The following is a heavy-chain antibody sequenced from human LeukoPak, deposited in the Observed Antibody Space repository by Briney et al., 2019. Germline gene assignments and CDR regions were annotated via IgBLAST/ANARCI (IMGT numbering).Heavy chain of an antibody. CDR3: STEDKYCKTTTCDDY. D-gene: IGHD2/OR15-2a*01. CDR2: IKPDSGFT. J-gene: IGHJ4*02. Sequence: ASVKVSCKASGYAFTFRYMHWVRQVPGQGLEWMGFIKPDSGFTNYAEKFQDRVTMSRDTSITTVYMELSSLGSGDTALYYCSTEDKYCKTTTCDDYWGQGTLVTVSS. V-gene: IGHV1-2*02. CDR1: GYAFTFRY.